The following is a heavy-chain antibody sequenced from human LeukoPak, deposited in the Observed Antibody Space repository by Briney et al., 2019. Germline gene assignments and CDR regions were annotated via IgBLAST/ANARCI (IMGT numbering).Heavy chain of an antibody. Sequence: QPGGSLRLSCAASGFTFSSYGMHWVRQAPGKGLEWVAVISYDGSNKYYADSVKGRFTISRDNSKNTLYLQMNSLRAEDTAVYYCAKQRGYSYEIDYWGQGTLVTVSS. V-gene: IGHV3-30*18. D-gene: IGHD5-18*01. CDR3: AKQRGYSYEIDY. CDR2: ISYDGSNK. CDR1: GFTFSSYG. J-gene: IGHJ4*02.